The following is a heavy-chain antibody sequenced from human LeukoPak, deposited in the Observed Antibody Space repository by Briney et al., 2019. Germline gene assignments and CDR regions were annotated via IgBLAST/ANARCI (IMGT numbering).Heavy chain of an antibody. Sequence: PSQTLSLTCTVSGVSISSDNDCWSWIRQPAGKGLEWIGRIYYSGSTNYNPSLKSRVTISVDTSKNQFSLKLSSVTAADTAVYYCARNIITMVRGVRPLGAFDIWGQGTMVTVSS. CDR1: GVSISSDNDC. V-gene: IGHV4-61*02. J-gene: IGHJ3*02. CDR2: IYYSGST. D-gene: IGHD3-10*01. CDR3: ARNIITMVRGVRPLGAFDI.